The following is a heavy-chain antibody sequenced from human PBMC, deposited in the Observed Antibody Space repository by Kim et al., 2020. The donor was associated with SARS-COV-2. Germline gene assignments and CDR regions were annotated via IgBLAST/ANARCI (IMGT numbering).Heavy chain of an antibody. D-gene: IGHD3-10*01. CDR3: ARGQGSQRFYYGSGSFQNYFYDYMAV. J-gene: IGHJ6*03. CDR1: GGSFSGYY. V-gene: IGHV4-34*01. Sequence: SETLSLTCTVYGGSFSGYYWSWIRQPPGKGLEWIGGISHSGSTNYISSLKSRVTISVDTSMKQISLKLTSVTAADTAVYYCARGQGSQRFYYGSGSFQNYFYDYMAVWGKGTTVTVSS. CDR2: ISHSGST.